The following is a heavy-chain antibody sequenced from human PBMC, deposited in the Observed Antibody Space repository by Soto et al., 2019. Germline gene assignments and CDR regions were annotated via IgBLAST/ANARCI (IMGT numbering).Heavy chain of an antibody. CDR1: GGTFSTYT. CDR2: IIPIFGTA. V-gene: IGHV1-69*13. CDR3: ASQAGIMISPMILTWFDP. D-gene: IGHD3-16*01. J-gene: IGHJ5*02. Sequence: SVKVSCKASGGTFSTYTITWVRQAPGQGLEWMGGIIPIFGTANYAQKFQGRVTITADESTSTAYMELSSLRSEDTAVYYCASQAGIMISPMILTWFDPWGQGTLVTV.